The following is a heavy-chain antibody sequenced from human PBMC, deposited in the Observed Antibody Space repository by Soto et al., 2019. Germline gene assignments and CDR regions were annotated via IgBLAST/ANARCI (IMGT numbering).Heavy chain of an antibody. CDR3: ASSEWFSP. CDR1: GGSFSGYY. CDR2: FFIGGNT. Sequence: ASETLSLTCAVYGGSFSGYYWSWIRQPPGKGLEWIASFFIGGNTYYNPSVKSRVTISVDTSKNQFSLKLSSVTAADTAVYFCASSEWFSPWGQGTMVTVSS. J-gene: IGHJ3*01. D-gene: IGHD3-3*01. V-gene: IGHV4-34*12.